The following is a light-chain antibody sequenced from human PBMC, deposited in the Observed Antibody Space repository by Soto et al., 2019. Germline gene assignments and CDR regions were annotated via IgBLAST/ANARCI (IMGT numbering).Light chain of an antibody. V-gene: IGLV2-14*01. CDR3: SSYTRRSTVV. J-gene: IGLJ2*01. CDR2: DVS. CDR1: SSDVGGYNY. Sequence: QSALTQPASVSGSPGQSITISCTGTSSDVGGYNYVSWYQQHPGKAPKLMIYDVSNRPSGVSNRFSGSKSGNTASLTISGLQAEDEADYSCSSYTRRSTVVFGGGTKLTVL.